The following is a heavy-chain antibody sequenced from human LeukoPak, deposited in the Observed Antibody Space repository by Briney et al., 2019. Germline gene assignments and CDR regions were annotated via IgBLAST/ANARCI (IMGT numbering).Heavy chain of an antibody. CDR2: IRRIPSGGTT. CDR1: GFTFTDYA. D-gene: IGHD5-18*01. J-gene: IGHJ4*02. Sequence: GGSLRLSCVTSGFTFTDYAISWFRHAPGKGLEWVGFIRRIPSGGTTDYAASVKGRFTISRDNSKSIAYLQMNSLESEDTAMYYCTRGIGYTYGWSDWGQGTLVTVSS. V-gene: IGHV3-49*03. CDR3: TRGIGYTYGWSD.